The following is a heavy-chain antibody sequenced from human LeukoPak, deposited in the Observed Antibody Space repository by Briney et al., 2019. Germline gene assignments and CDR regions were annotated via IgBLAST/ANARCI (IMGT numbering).Heavy chain of an antibody. Sequence: PGGSLRLSCAASGFTFSGSAMHWVRQASGKGLEWVGRIRSKANSYATAYAASVKGRFTISRDDSKNTAYLQMNSLKTEDTAVYYCTRQDYYGSGSYFWRAFDIWGQRTMVTVSS. CDR2: IRSKANSYAT. J-gene: IGHJ3*02. V-gene: IGHV3-73*01. CDR1: GFTFSGSA. CDR3: TRQDYYGSGSYFWRAFDI. D-gene: IGHD3-10*01.